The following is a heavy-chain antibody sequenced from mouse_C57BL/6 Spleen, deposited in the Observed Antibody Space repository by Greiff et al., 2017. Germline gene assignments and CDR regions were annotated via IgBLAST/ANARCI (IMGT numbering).Heavy chain of an antibody. CDR1: GYAFTNYL. V-gene: IGHV1-54*01. CDR2: FNPGSGGT. J-gene: IGHJ3*01. Sequence: QVQLQQSGAELVRPGTSVKVSCKASGYAFTNYLIEWVKQRPGQGLEWIGVFNPGSGGTNYNEKFKGKATLTADKSSSTAYMQLSSLTSEDSAVYFCAREEIYYGNYDGWFAYWGQGTLVTVSA. D-gene: IGHD2-1*01. CDR3: AREEIYYGNYDGWFAY.